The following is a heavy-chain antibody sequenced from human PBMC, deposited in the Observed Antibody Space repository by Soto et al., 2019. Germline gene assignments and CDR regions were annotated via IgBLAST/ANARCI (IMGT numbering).Heavy chain of an antibody. CDR2: ISAYNGNT. J-gene: IGHJ4*02. CDR1: GYTFTSYG. Sequence: ASVKVSCKASGYTFTSYGISWVRQAPGQGLEWMGWISAYNGNTNYAQKLQGRVTMTTDTSTSTAYMELRSLRSDDTAVYYCARGPRGNWNREYYFDYWGQGTLVTVSA. CDR3: ARGPRGNWNREYYFDY. V-gene: IGHV1-18*01. D-gene: IGHD1-20*01.